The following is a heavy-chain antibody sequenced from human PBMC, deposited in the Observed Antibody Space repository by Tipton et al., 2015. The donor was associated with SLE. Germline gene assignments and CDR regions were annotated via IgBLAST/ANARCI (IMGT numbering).Heavy chain of an antibody. CDR3: ARDLRFYGSGSRYYFDH. Sequence: SLRLSCAASGFTFSSYGMHWVRQAPGKGLEWVAVIWYDGSNKYHADSVKGRFAISRDTSKNTLYLQMNTLRPEDTGFYYCARDLRFYGSGSRYYFDHWGQGTSVTVSP. CDR2: IWYDGSNK. D-gene: IGHD3-10*01. V-gene: IGHV3-33*01. CDR1: GFTFSSYG. J-gene: IGHJ4*02.